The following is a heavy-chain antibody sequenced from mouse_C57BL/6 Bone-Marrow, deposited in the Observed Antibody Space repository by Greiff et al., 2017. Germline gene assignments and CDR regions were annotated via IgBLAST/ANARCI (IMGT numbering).Heavy chain of an antibody. CDR1: GYAFSSSW. CDR3: ARNYEYDDFDY. J-gene: IGHJ2*01. CDR2: IYPGDGDT. V-gene: IGHV1-82*01. D-gene: IGHD2-4*01. Sequence: QVQLQQSGPELVKPGASVKISCKASGYAFSSSWMNWVKQRPGKGLEWIGRIYPGDGDTNYNGKFKGKATLTADKSSSTAYMQLSSLTSEDSAVYFCARNYEYDDFDYWGQGTTLTVSS.